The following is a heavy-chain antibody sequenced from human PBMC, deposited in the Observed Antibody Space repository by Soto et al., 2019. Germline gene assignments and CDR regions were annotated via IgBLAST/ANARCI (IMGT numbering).Heavy chain of an antibody. CDR2: IYYSGST. Sequence: SETLSLTCTVSGGSLSSGGYYWSWIRQHPGKGLEWIGYIYYSGSTYYNPSLKSRVTISVDTSKNQFSLKLSSVTAADTAVYYCARGQRRRDIVVVPAAMLYNWFDPWGQGTLVTVSS. CDR3: ARGQRRRDIVVVPAAMLYNWFDP. J-gene: IGHJ5*02. V-gene: IGHV4-31*03. D-gene: IGHD2-2*01. CDR1: GGSLSSGGYY.